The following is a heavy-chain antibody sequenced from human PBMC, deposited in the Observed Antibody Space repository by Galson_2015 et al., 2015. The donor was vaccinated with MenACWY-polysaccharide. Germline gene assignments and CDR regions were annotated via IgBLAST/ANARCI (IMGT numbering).Heavy chain of an antibody. CDR3: ARDPSAFSASTAFDI. Sequence: CAISGDSVSRKSATWNWIRQSPSRGLEWLGRTYYRSKWYNDYAESVKSRITINPDTSKNQFSLQLNSVTPEDSAVYYCARDPSAFSASTAFDIWGQGTMVTVSS. D-gene: IGHD3-3*02. CDR1: GDSVSRKSAT. J-gene: IGHJ3*02. CDR2: TYYRSKWYN. V-gene: IGHV6-1*01.